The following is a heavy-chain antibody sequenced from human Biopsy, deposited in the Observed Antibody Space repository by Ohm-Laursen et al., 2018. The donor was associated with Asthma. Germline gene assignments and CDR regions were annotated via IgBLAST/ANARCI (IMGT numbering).Heavy chain of an antibody. CDR3: ARKAGSCISRSCYSLDF. J-gene: IGHJ4*02. D-gene: IGHD2-15*01. CDR1: GGTFNTYV. CDR2: INSVFGTT. Sequence: SSVKVSCKSPGGTFNTYVIGWVRQAPGQGLEWMGGINSVFGTTNYPQKYQDRVTITADDSTSTVYMELSSLRSEDTAVYYCARKAGSCISRSCYSLDFWGQGTLVTVSS. V-gene: IGHV1-69*01.